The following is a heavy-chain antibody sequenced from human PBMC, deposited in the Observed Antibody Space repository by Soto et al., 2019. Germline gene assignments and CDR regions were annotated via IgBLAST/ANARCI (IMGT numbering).Heavy chain of an antibody. Sequence: SETLSLTCAVYGGSFSGYYWSWIRQPPGKGLEWIGEINHSGSTSFNPSLKSRVSISVDTSKKQFSLKLTSVTAADTAVYYCAAHLKTTVTAYWYFDLWGRGTLVTVSS. CDR3: AAHLKTTVTAYWYFDL. CDR1: GGSFSGYY. J-gene: IGHJ2*01. D-gene: IGHD4-17*01. V-gene: IGHV4-34*01. CDR2: INHSGST.